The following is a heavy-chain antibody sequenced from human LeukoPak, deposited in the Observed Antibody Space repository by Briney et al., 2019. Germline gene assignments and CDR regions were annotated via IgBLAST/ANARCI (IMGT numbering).Heavy chain of an antibody. CDR1: GGSFSGYY. V-gene: IGHV4-34*01. CDR2: INHSGST. J-gene: IGHJ4*02. CDR3: AREGLLGSGYTYWGDFDY. D-gene: IGHD2-21*01. Sequence: PSETLSLTCAVYGGSFSGYYWSWIRQPPGKGLEWIGEINHSGSTNYNPSLQSRVTISVDTSKDQFSLKLSSVTAADTAVYYCAREGLLGSGYTYWGDFDYWGQGTLVTVSS.